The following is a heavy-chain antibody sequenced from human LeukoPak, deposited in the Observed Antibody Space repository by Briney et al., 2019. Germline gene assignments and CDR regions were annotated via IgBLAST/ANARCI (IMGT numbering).Heavy chain of an antibody. CDR3: AGHNSPTYGMDV. D-gene: IGHD4-11*01. CDR2: IYYSGST. J-gene: IGHJ6*02. CDR1: GGSITTYY. Sequence: SETLSLTCTVPGGSITTYYWSWIRQPPGTGLEWIGHIYYSGSTNYIPSLKSRVTISVDTSRNQFSLKLSSVTAADTAVYYCAGHNSPTYGMDVWGQGTTVTVSS. V-gene: IGHV4-59*08.